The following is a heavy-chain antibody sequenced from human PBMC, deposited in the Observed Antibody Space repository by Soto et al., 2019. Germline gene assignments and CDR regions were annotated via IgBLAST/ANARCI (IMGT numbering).Heavy chain of an antibody. Sequence: QVQLQESGPGLVKPSGTLSLTCAVSGGSISSSNWWSWVRQPPGKGLEWIGEIYHSGSTNYNPSLKSRVTISVDKSKNQFSLKLSSVTAADTAVYYCARDGKVGATKTDYYYGMDVWGQGTTVTVSS. CDR2: IYHSGST. V-gene: IGHV4-4*02. J-gene: IGHJ6*02. D-gene: IGHD1-26*01. CDR3: ARDGKVGATKTDYYYGMDV. CDR1: GGSISSSNW.